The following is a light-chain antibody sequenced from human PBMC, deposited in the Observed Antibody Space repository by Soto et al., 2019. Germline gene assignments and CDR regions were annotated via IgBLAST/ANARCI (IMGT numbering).Light chain of an antibody. CDR1: QNIRRR. CDR3: QQYHSYWT. Sequence: DFQMTQSPSTLSASVGDRVTITCRPSQNIRRRLAWFQQKPGKAPKLLIYDASSLESGVPQRFSGSGAGTEFTLTISSLQTDDFSTYYCQQYHSYWTFGQGTKVDIK. CDR2: DAS. V-gene: IGKV1-5*01. J-gene: IGKJ1*01.